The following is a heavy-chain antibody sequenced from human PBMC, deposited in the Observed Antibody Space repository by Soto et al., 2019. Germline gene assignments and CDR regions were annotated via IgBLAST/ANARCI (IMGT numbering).Heavy chain of an antibody. CDR2: INPNSGGT. J-gene: IGHJ4*02. CDR3: ARDLAKGGGSAGFDY. CDR1: GYTFTGYY. Sequence: QVQLVQSGAEVKKPGASVKVSCKASGYTFTGYYIHWVRQAAGQGLEWMGWINPNSGGTKYPQKFQGRVTMTRDTSIRTVYMSLTGLKSGDTAVYFCARDLAKGGGSAGFDYWGQGTLVAVSS. D-gene: IGHD2-15*01. V-gene: IGHV1-2*02.